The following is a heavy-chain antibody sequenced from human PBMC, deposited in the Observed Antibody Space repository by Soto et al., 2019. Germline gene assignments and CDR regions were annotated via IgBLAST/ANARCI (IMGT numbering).Heavy chain of an antibody. J-gene: IGHJ3*02. CDR2: FDPEDGET. Sequence: ASVKVSCKVSGYTLTELSMHWVRQAPGKGLEWMGGFDPEDGETIYAQKFQGRVTMTGDTSTDTAYMELSSLRSEDTAVYYCASFTIFGVVVRAFDIWGQGTMVTVSS. V-gene: IGHV1-24*01. CDR3: ASFTIFGVVVRAFDI. D-gene: IGHD3-3*01. CDR1: GYTLTELS.